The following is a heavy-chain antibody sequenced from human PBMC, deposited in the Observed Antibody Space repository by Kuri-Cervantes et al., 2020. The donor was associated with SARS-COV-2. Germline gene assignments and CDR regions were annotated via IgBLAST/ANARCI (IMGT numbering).Heavy chain of an antibody. CDR3: AKDTGYDFSSFDY. CDR1: GFTFSSYS. V-gene: IGHV3-21*04. CDR2: ISSSSSYI. D-gene: IGHD3/OR15-3a*01. J-gene: IGHJ4*02. Sequence: GGSLRLSCAASGFTFSSYSMSWVRQAPGKGLEWVSSISSSSSYIYYADSVKGRFTISRDNAKNSLYLQMNSLRTEDTALYYCAKDTGYDFSSFDYWGQGTLVTVSS.